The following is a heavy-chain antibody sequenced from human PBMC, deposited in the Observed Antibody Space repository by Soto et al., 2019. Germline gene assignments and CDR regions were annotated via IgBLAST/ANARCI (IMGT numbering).Heavy chain of an antibody. Sequence: QVQLQESGPRLVKPSGTLSLTCAVSGASISSTNWWTWVRQPPGKGLEWIGEIYHTGSTKYNPSLDIRVTISLDKSNNQSSLNLSSVTAADTAVYYCATLPPRIVVVVLPIPTWGQGTLVTVSS. J-gene: IGHJ4*02. CDR2: IYHTGST. CDR1: GASISSTNW. V-gene: IGHV4-4*02. D-gene: IGHD2-15*01. CDR3: ATLPPRIVVVVLPIPT.